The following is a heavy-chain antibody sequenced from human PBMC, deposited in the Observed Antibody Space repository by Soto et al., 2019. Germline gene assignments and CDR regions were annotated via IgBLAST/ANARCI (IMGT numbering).Heavy chain of an antibody. CDR2: IHSDGSST. J-gene: IGHJ3*01. D-gene: IGHD2-21*02. CDR1: GFTFNYYW. CDR3: ARGDKGGFDL. V-gene: IGHV3-74*01. Sequence: EVQLVESEGGLVQRGGSLRLSCAASGFTFNYYWMHSVRQAPGQGLVWVSHIHSDGSSTTYADSVKGRFTISSDNAKNTLYLQMNRLRAEDTDVYYCARGDKGGFDLWGQGTTVTVSS.